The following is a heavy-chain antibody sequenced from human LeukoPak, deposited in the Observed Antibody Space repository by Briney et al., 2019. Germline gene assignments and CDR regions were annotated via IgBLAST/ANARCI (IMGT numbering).Heavy chain of an antibody. V-gene: IGHV4-38-2*02. D-gene: IGHD6-25*01. Sequence: SETLSLTCAVSGYSISSGYYWGWIRQPPGKGLEWIGSIYHSGSTYYNPSLKSRVTISIDTSKKQFSLKLNSVTAADTAVYYCARDSGVAAAIDSWGQGTLVTVSS. CDR3: ARDSGVAAAIDS. CDR2: IYHSGST. CDR1: GYSISSGYY. J-gene: IGHJ4*02.